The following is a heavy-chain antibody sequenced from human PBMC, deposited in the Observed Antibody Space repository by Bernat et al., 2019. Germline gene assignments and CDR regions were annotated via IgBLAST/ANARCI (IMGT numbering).Heavy chain of an antibody. D-gene: IGHD6-19*01. CDR1: GFTFSNAW. CDR2: IKSKTDGGTT. V-gene: IGHV3-15*01. CDR3: ARDLRQWLVREGHGNWFDP. J-gene: IGHJ5*02. Sequence: EVQLVESGGGLVKPGGSLRLSCAASGFTFSNAWMSWVRQAPGKGLEWVGRIKSKTDGGTTDYAAPVKGRFTISRDDSKNTLYLQMNSLRAEDTAVYYCARDLRQWLVREGHGNWFDPWGQGTLVTVSS.